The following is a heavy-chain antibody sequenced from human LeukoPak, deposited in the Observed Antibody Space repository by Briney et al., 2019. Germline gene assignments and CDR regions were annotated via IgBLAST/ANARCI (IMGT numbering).Heavy chain of an antibody. Sequence: GGPLRLSCVASGFTFSSYTMNWVRQAPGKGLEWVSSISSGRGSYIYYADSVKGRFTIYRDNAENSLYLQMNSLRAEDTAVYYCARALYCSGGSCYSFDYWGQGTLVTVSS. V-gene: IGHV3-21*01. CDR2: ISSGRGSYI. J-gene: IGHJ4*02. D-gene: IGHD2-15*01. CDR1: GFTFSSYT. CDR3: ARALYCSGGSCYSFDY.